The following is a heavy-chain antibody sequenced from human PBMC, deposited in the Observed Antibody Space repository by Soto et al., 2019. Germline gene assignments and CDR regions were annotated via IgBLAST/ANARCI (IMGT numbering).Heavy chain of an antibody. CDR3: ARQGYYGSGSDIDY. D-gene: IGHD3-10*01. J-gene: IGHJ4*02. CDR1: GGSINSYY. CDR2: IYYSGST. V-gene: IGHV4-39*01. Sequence: PSETLSLTCTVSGGSINSYYWGWIRQPPGKGLEWIGSIYYSGSTYYNPSLKSRVTISVDTSKNQFSLKLSPVTAADTAVYYCARQGYYGSGSDIDYWGQGTLVTVSS.